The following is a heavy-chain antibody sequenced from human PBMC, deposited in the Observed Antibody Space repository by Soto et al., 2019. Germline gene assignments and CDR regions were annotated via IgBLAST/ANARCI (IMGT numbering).Heavy chain of an antibody. J-gene: IGHJ5*02. CDR3: ARGPRIAARPDWFDP. Sequence: GGSLRLSCAASGFTFSSHWMSWVRQAPGKGLEWVANIKQDGSEKYYGDSVKGRFTISRDNAKNSLYLQRNSLRAEDTAVYYCARGPRIAARPDWFDPWGQGTLVTVSS. CDR2: IKQDGSEK. D-gene: IGHD6-6*01. V-gene: IGHV3-7*01. CDR1: GFTFSSHW.